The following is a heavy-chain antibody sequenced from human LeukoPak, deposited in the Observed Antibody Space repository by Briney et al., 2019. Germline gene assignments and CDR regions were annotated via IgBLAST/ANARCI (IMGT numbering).Heavy chain of an antibody. V-gene: IGHV4-4*09. CDR2: IYTSGST. J-gene: IGHJ3*02. D-gene: IGHD1-26*01. Sequence: SETLSLTCTVCGGSISSYYWSWIRQPPGKGLEWIGYIYTSGSTNYNPSLKSRVTISVDTSKNQFSLKLSSVTAADTTVYYCARHRRWGATGLFFAFDIWGQGTMVTVSS. CDR1: GGSISSYY. CDR3: ARHRRWGATGLFFAFDI.